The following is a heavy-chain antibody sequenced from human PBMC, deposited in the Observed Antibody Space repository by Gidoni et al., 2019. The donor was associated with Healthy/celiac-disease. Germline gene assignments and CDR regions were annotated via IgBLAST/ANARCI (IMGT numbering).Heavy chain of an antibody. J-gene: IGHJ5*02. CDR1: GFTFSSDS. CDR3: ARDPETYYDILTGYA. V-gene: IGHV3-48*02. CDR2: ISSSSSTI. D-gene: IGHD3-9*01. Sequence: EVQLVESGGGLVQPGGSLRLYCAASGFTFSSDSMNWVRQAPGKGLEWVSYISSSSSTIYYADSVKGRFTISRDNAKNSLYLQMNSLRDEDTAVYYCARDPETYYDILTGYAWGQGTLVTVSS.